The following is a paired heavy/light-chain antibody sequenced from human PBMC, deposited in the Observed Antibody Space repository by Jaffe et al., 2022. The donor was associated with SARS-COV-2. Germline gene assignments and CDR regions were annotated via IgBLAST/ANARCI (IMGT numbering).Light chain of an antibody. J-gene: IGKJ4*01. CDR1: RTISSN. CDR3: QQYNNWPPLT. Sequence: EIVMTQSPATLSVSPGDRATLSCRASRTISSNLAWYQQKPGQAPRLLIYGASTRATAIPARFSGSGSGTEFTLTITSLQSEDFAVYYCQQYNNWPPLTFGGGTTVEIK. CDR2: GAS. V-gene: IGKV3-15*01.
Heavy chain of an antibody. D-gene: IGHD6-19*01. V-gene: IGHV1-18*01. Sequence: QVQLVQSGAEVKNPGASVKVSCKASGYTFTSHAIGWVRQAPGQGLEWMGWISTYNGNTNYAQNFQGRVTMTSDKFTSTAYMELRSLRSDDTAMYYCARDPSNTSGRYAYFDYWGQGTLVTVSS. CDR1: GYTFTSHA. CDR2: ISTYNGNT. CDR3: ARDPSNTSGRYAYFDY. J-gene: IGHJ4*02.